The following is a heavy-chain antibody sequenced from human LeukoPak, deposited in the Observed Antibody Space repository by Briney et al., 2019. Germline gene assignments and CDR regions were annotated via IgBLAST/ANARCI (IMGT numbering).Heavy chain of an antibody. Sequence: GGSLRLSCAASGFTFSSYEMNWVRQAPGKGSEWVSYISSSGSTIYYADSVKGRFTISRDNAKNSLYLQMNSLRAEDTAMYYCAKAAGVKGSYFDYWGQGTLVTVSS. V-gene: IGHV3-48*03. CDR1: GFTFSSYE. J-gene: IGHJ4*02. CDR2: ISSSGSTI. CDR3: AKAAGVKGSYFDY. D-gene: IGHD4-23*01.